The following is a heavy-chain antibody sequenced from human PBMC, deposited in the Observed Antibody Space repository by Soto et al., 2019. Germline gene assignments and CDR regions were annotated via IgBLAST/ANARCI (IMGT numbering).Heavy chain of an antibody. V-gene: IGHV1-46*01. D-gene: IGHD2-2*01. CDR1: GYTFTSYY. J-gene: IGHJ6*02. CDR3: ARDKLYCISTSCYYYYGMDV. CDR2: INPSGGST. Sequence: GASVKVSCKASGYTFTSYYMHWVRQAPGQGLEWMGIINPSGGSTSYAQKFQGRVTMTRDTSTSTVYMELSSLRSEDTAVYYCARDKLYCISTSCYYYYGMDVWGQGTTVTVSS.